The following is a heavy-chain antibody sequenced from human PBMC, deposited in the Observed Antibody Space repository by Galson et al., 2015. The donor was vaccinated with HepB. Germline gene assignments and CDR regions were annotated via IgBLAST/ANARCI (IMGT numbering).Heavy chain of an antibody. CDR3: ARLGGNYNLIRWFDP. V-gene: IGHV4-39*01. Sequence: ETLSLTCTVSGGSISTSRYYWGWIRQPPGKGLEWIGDTFNSGSTYYNLSLKSRVTISVDTSKNQFSLKLNSVTAADTAVYYCARLGGNYNLIRWFDPWGQGTLVTVSS. CDR2: TFNSGST. J-gene: IGHJ5*02. D-gene: IGHD1-7*01. CDR1: GGSISTSRYY.